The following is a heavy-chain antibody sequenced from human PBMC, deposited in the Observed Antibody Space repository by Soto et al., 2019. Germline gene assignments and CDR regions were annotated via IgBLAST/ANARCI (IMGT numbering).Heavy chain of an antibody. V-gene: IGHV1-69*02. J-gene: IGHJ4*02. Sequence: QVQLVQSGAEVKKPGSSVKVSCKASGGTFSSYTISWVRQAPGQGLEWMGRIIPILGIANYAQKFQGRVTITADKSTSTAYMELSSLRSEDTAVYYCARLFGSCSSDSWGQGTLVTVSS. CDR3: ARLFGSCSSDS. CDR1: GGTFSSYT. CDR2: IIPILGIA. D-gene: IGHD2-2*01.